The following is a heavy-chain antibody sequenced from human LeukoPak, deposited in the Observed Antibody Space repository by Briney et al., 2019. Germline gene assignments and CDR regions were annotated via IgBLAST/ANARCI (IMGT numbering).Heavy chain of an antibody. CDR1: GFTFSSYS. CDR2: ISSSSSAI. Sequence: GGSLRLSCAASGFTFSSYSMNWVRQAPGKGLEWVSYISSSSSAIYYADSVKGRFTISRDNAKNSLYLQMNSLRAEDTAVYYCARRRPGDYWGQGTLVTVSS. V-gene: IGHV3-48*01. J-gene: IGHJ4*02. CDR3: ARRRPGDY.